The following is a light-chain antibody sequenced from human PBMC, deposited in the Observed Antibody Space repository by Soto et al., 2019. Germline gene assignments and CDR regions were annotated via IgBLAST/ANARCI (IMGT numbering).Light chain of an antibody. CDR1: QSVGDST. CDR3: QQSYSTPIT. Sequence: EIVLTQSPGTLSLSPGERSTLSCRASQSVGDSTLAWYQQKPGQAPSLLIYGASSRATGIPDRFSGSGSGTDFTPTISSLQPEDFATYFCQQSYSTPITFGQGTRLEIK. V-gene: IGKV3-20*01. CDR2: GAS. J-gene: IGKJ5*01.